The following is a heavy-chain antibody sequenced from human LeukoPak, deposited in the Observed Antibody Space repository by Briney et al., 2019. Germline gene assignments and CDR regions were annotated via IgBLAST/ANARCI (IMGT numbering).Heavy chain of an antibody. V-gene: IGHV1-2*02. Sequence: GASVKVSCKASGYTFTDYYLHWVRQAPGQGLEWMGWINPNNAGTNYAQKFQGRVTMTRDTSISTAYMELSRLISDDTALYYCARKRIAVAEKGYWGQGTLVNVSS. CDR2: INPNNAGT. D-gene: IGHD6-19*01. J-gene: IGHJ4*01. CDR3: ARKRIAVAEKGY. CDR1: GYTFTDYY.